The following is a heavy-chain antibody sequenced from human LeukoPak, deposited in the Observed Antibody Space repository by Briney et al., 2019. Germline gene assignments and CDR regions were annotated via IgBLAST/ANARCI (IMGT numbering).Heavy chain of an antibody. D-gene: IGHD2-21*01. CDR1: GGSISSGNYY. Sequence: PSETLSLTCTISGGSISSGNYYWSWIRQPPGKGLEWIGYIYHSGSTYYNPSLKSRVTISVDRSKNQFSLRLSSVTAADTAVYYCARGVPPYIQGWGQGTLVTVSS. V-gene: IGHV4-30-2*01. J-gene: IGHJ4*02. CDR2: IYHSGST. CDR3: ARGVPPYIQG.